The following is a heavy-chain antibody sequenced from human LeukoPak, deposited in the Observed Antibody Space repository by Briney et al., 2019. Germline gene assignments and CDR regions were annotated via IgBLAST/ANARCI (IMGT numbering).Heavy chain of an antibody. D-gene: IGHD1-26*01. J-gene: IGHJ3*02. V-gene: IGHV3-21*01. CDR3: ARGGRSGSYLDAFDI. Sequence: PGGSLRLSCAASGFTFSSYSMNWVRQAPGKGLELVSSISSSSSYIYYADSVKGRFTISRDNAKNSLYLQMNSLRAEDTAVYYCARGGRSGSYLDAFDIWGQGTMVTVSS. CDR2: ISSSSSYI. CDR1: GFTFSSYS.